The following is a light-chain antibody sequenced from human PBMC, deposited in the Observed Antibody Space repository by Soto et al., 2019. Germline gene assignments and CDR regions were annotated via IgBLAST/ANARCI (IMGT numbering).Light chain of an antibody. Sequence: EMVMTQSPDILSVSPGESATLSCRASQSVNSNYLAWYQQHPGQAPRLLIYDASYRATDIPPRFSGSGSGTDFTLTISSLEPEDFAVYYCQQRSSWPPTITFGQGTRLEIK. V-gene: IGKV3-11*01. CDR2: DAS. CDR1: QSVNSNY. J-gene: IGKJ5*01. CDR3: QQRSSWPPTIT.